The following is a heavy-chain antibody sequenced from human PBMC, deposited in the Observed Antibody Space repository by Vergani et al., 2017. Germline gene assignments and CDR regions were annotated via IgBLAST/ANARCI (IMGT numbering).Heavy chain of an antibody. CDR2: IYTSGRT. V-gene: IGHV4-61*02. CDR3: ARQGWGSYRYTRAFDI. CDR1: CGSISSGSYY. Sequence: QVQLQESGPGLVKPSQTLSLTCTVSCGSISSGSYYWSWIRPPAGKGLEWIGRIYTSGRTHYNPSLKSRVTISVDTSKNQFSLKLSSVTAADTAVYYCARQGWGSYRYTRAFDIWGQGTMVTVSS. J-gene: IGHJ3*02. D-gene: IGHD3-16*02.